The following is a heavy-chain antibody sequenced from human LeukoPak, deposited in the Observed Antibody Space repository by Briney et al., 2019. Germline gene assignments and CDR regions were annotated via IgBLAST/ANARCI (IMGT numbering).Heavy chain of an antibody. J-gene: IGHJ4*02. Sequence: ASVKVSCEASGYTFTKYGVTWVRRAPGQGLEWMGWISAYNGNTNYAQELQGRVTMTTDTSTSTAYMELRSLRSDDTAFYYCARAPNWNYLYYFDYWGQGTLVTVSS. CDR2: ISAYNGNT. D-gene: IGHD1-7*01. CDR3: ARAPNWNYLYYFDY. CDR1: GYTFTKYG. V-gene: IGHV1-18*04.